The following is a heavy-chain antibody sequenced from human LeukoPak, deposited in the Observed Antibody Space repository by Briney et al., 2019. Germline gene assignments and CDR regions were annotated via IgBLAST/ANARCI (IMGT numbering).Heavy chain of an antibody. Sequence: PGGSLRLSCAASGFTFRKYGMHWVREAPGKGLEWVAFIRYDGFIYYYADSVRGRFTISRDNSKNARYQQMSSLRAEETGLYYCGKDQGKFSYYMDVWGKGNTVTISS. CDR1: GFTFRKYG. J-gene: IGHJ6*03. CDR3: GKDQGKFSYYMDV. V-gene: IGHV3-30*02. CDR2: IRYDGFIY.